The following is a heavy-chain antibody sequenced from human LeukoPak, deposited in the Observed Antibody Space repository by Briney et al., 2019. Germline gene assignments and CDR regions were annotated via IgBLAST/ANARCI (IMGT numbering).Heavy chain of an antibody. CDR2: IYYSGST. Sequence: PSETLSLTCSVSGGSISSYYWSWIRQPPGKGLEWIGYIYYSGSTNYNPSLKSRVTISVDTSKNQFSLKLSSVTAADTAVYYCARGTGATSLNWGQGTLVTVSS. J-gene: IGHJ4*02. CDR1: GGSISSYY. V-gene: IGHV4-59*01. CDR3: ARGTGATSLN. D-gene: IGHD1-1*01.